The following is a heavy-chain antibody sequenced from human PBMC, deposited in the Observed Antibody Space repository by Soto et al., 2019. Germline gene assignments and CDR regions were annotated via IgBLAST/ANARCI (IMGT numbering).Heavy chain of an antibody. Sequence: DVHLVESGGGLVQPGRSLRLSCAASGFRFDEYAMHWVRQAPGKGLEWVSGITWNSGKAAFADSVKGRFTLSRDNAKNSLYLQMNSLRPEDTALYFCAKIRRSDYQRFDYWGRGTLVTVSS. V-gene: IGHV3-9*01. J-gene: IGHJ4*02. CDR3: AKIRRSDYQRFDY. CDR2: ITWNSGKA. CDR1: GFRFDEYA. D-gene: IGHD4-17*01.